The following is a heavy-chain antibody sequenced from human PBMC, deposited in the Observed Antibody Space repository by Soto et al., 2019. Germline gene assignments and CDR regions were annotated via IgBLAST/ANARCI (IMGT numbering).Heavy chain of an antibody. V-gene: IGHV6-1*01. D-gene: IGHD6-13*01. CDR3: AREGSSWEYYYYGMDV. Sequence: SQTLSLTCAISGDSVSSNSAAWSWIRQSPSRGLEWLGRTYYRSKWYNDYAVSVKSRITINPDTSKNQFSLQLNSVAPEDTAVYYCAREGSSWEYYYYGMDVWGQGTTVTVSS. J-gene: IGHJ6*02. CDR2: TYYRSKWYN. CDR1: GDSVSSNSAA.